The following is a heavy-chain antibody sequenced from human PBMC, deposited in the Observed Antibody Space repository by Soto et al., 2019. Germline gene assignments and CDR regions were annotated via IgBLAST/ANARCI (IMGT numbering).Heavy chain of an antibody. V-gene: IGHV4-59*01. CDR1: GGSISSYY. CDR3: ARQYDFWSGYYSGWFDP. CDR2: IYYSGST. D-gene: IGHD3-3*01. Sequence: LSLTCTVSGGSISSYYWSWIRQPPGKGLEWIGYIYYSGSTNYNPSLKSRVTISVDTSKNQFSLKLSSVTAADTAVYYCARQYDFWSGYYSGWFDPWGQGTLVTVSS. J-gene: IGHJ5*02.